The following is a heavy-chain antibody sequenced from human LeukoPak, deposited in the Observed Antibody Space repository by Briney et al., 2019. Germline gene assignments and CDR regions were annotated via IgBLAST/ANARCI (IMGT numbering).Heavy chain of an antibody. CDR1: GFTFSSYA. V-gene: IGHV3-23*01. J-gene: IGHJ6*02. D-gene: IGHD3-22*01. Sequence: GGSLRLSCAASGFTFSSYAMSWVRQAPGKGLEWVSAISGSGGSTYYADSVKGRFTTSRDNSKNTLYLQMNSLRAEDTAVYYCAKDEYYYDSSGYANYYCYGMDVWGQGTTVTVSS. CDR2: ISGSGGST. CDR3: AKDEYYYDSSGYANYYCYGMDV.